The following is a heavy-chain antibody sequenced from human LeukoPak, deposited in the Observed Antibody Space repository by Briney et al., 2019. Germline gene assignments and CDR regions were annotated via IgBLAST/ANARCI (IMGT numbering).Heavy chain of an antibody. CDR3: ARGGLIQRHAFDI. V-gene: IGHV3-53*01. D-gene: IGHD1-1*01. CDR2: IYSDNT. CDR1: GFTVSSNS. Sequence: GGSLRLSCTVSGFTVSSNSMSWVRQAPGKGLEWVSFIYSDNTHYSDSVKGRFTISRDNSKNTLYLQMNSLRAEDTALYYCARGGLIQRHAFDIWGQGTMVTVSS. J-gene: IGHJ3*02.